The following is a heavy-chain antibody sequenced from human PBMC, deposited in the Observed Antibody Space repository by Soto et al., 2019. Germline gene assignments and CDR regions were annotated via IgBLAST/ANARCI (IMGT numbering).Heavy chain of an antibody. Sequence: SETLSLTCTVSGGSISSYYWSWIRQPPGKGLEWIGYIYYSGSTNYNPSLKSRVTISVDTSKNQFSLKLSSVTAADTAVYYCARHDSTWFGDPPYGMDVWGQGTTVTVSS. CDR1: GGSISSYY. CDR2: IYYSGST. J-gene: IGHJ6*02. V-gene: IGHV4-59*08. CDR3: ARHDSTWFGDPPYGMDV. D-gene: IGHD3-10*01.